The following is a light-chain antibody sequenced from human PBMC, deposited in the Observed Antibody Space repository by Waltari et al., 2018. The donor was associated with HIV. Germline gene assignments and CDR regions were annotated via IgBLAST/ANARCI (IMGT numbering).Light chain of an antibody. CDR1: RSDTGDYNY. J-gene: IGLJ1*01. CDR2: DVK. Sequence: QSALTQPAALSWSPGHSITNSCYGFRSDTGDYNYVSWYQQYQGKVPKLIIYDVKYRPSGVSNRFSGSKSDSAAFLNISGLQTEDEAVYHCCSYTSGSTHVFGTGTEVTVL. CDR3: CSYTSGSTHV. V-gene: IGLV2-14*03.